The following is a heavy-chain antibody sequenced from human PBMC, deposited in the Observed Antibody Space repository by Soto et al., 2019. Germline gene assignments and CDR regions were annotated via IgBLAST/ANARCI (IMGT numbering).Heavy chain of an antibody. CDR3: AKGSASGSPYYFDF. V-gene: IGHV3-23*01. CDR2: ITGSGGDT. J-gene: IGHJ4*02. CDR1: GFTFSNYA. D-gene: IGHD6-25*01. Sequence: PGGFLRLSCAASGFTFSNYAMSWVRQAPGKGLEWVSAITGSGGDTYHADSVRGRFTISRDNSKNTLFLQMTRLRADDTAVYYCAKGSASGSPYYFDFWGQGTVVTVS.